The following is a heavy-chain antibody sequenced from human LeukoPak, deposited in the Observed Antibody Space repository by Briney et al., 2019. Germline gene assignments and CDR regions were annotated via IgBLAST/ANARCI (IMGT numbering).Heavy chain of an antibody. Sequence: VASVKVSCKASGYTFTSYTIHWVRQAHGQSLEWMGWISVGRGDSKCSQEFQGRVTLTRDTSATTAYLEVSSLRPEDMAVYYCARERGIRDAFDFWGQGTMVTVSS. V-gene: IGHV1-3*03. D-gene: IGHD1-14*01. CDR1: GYTFTSYT. CDR3: ARERGIRDAFDF. J-gene: IGHJ3*01. CDR2: ISVGRGDS.